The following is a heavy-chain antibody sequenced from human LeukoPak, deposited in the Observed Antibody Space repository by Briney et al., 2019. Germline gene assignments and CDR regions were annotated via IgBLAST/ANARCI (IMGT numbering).Heavy chain of an antibody. Sequence: PGRSLRLSCAASGFIFDDYAMHWVRQAPGKGLEWVPRISWNSGSIGYADSVMGRFTISRDNAKNSLYLQMNSLRGEDTALYYCAKDRLPVGVLFDFWGQGTLVTASS. CDR1: GFIFDDYA. CDR2: ISWNSGSI. D-gene: IGHD1-26*01. CDR3: AKDRLPVGVLFDF. V-gene: IGHV3-9*01. J-gene: IGHJ4*02.